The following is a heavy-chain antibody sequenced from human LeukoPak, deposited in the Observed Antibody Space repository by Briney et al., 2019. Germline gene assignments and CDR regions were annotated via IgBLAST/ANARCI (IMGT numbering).Heavy chain of an antibody. CDR3: ARVHYSSSWSLDY. D-gene: IGHD6-13*01. CDR1: GYTFTGYY. V-gene: IGHV1-2*02. J-gene: IGHJ4*02. Sequence: ASVKVSCKASGYTFTGYYIHWVRQAPGQGLEWMGWINPNSGGTNYAQKFQGRVTMTRDTSISTAYMELSRLRSDDTAVYYCARVHYSSSWSLDYWGQGTLVTVSS. CDR2: INPNSGGT.